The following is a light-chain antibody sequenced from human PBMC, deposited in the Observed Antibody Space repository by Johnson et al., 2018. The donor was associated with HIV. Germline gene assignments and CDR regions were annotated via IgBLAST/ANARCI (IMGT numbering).Light chain of an antibody. CDR2: ANN. CDR1: SSNIGNNL. CDR3: GTWDSSLTMYV. J-gene: IGLJ1*01. V-gene: IGLV1-51*02. Sequence: QSVLTQPPSVSAPPGQKVTISCSGSSSNIGNNLASWYQQLPGTAPKLLIYANNKRPSGIPDRFSGSKSGTSATLGITGLQTGDEADYYCGTWDSSLTMYVFRTGTKFPVL.